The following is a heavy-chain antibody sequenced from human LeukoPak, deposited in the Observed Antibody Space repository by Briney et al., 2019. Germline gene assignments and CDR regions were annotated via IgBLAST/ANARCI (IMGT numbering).Heavy chain of an antibody. J-gene: IGHJ6*02. V-gene: IGHV4-39*01. CDR2: IYYSWST. CDR1: GGSITTGDYY. D-gene: IGHD2-2*02. Sequence: TSETLSLTCTVSGGSITTGDYYWGWIRRPPGKGLEWIGSIYYSWSTYYNPSLKSRVTISVDTSKNQFSLNLSSVTAADTAVYYCAKHQCSSTRCYSFYYYGMDVWGQGTTVTVSS. CDR3: AKHQCSSTRCYSFYYYGMDV.